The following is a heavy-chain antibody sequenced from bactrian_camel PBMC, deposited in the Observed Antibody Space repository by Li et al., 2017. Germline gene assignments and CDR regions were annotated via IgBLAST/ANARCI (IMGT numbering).Heavy chain of an antibody. CDR2: FYTGAGST. D-gene: IGHD5*01. J-gene: IGHJ4*01. Sequence: HVQLVESGGGSVQAGGFLRLACTASGLIFDGSDMGWYRQAPGKEREAVATFYTGAGSTYYAASVKGRFTISRDNAKNTLYLQMNDLKPEDTAMYYCAASAGWVLRYLERDEYLYWGQGTQVTVS. V-gene: IGHV3S63*01. CDR1: GLIFDGSD. CDR3: AASAGWVLRYLERDEYLY.